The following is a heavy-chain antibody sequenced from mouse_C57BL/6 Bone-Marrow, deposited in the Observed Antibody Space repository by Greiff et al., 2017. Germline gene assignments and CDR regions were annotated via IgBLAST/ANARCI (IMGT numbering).Heavy chain of an antibody. V-gene: IGHV1-80*01. CDR3: ARSYSPYYYAMDY. J-gene: IGHJ4*01. CDR1: GYAFSSYW. Sequence: QVQLQQSGAELVKPGASVKISCKASGYAFSSYWMNWVKQRPGKGLEWIGQIYPGDGDTNYNGKFKGKATLTADKSSSTAYMQLSRLTSEDSAVYICARSYSPYYYAMDYWGQGTSVTGSS. D-gene: IGHD2-12*01. CDR2: IYPGDGDT.